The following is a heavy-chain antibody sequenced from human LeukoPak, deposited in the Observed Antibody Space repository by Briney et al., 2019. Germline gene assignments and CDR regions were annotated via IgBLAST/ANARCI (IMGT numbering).Heavy chain of an antibody. CDR3: ARADYDFWSGSEGSAFDI. D-gene: IGHD3-3*01. V-gene: IGHV3-21*01. J-gene: IGHJ3*02. CDR2: ISSSSSYI. Sequence: GGSLRLSCAASGFTFSSYIMNWVRQAPGKGLEWVSSISSSSSYIYYADSVKGRFTISRDNAKNSLYLQMNSLRAEDTAVYYCARADYDFWSGSEGSAFDIWGQGTMVTVSS. CDR1: GFTFSSYI.